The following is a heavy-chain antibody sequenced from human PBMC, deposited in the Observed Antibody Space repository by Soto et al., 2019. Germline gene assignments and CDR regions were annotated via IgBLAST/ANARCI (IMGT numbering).Heavy chain of an antibody. CDR3: ATDRNDILTGHTVDY. J-gene: IGHJ4*02. D-gene: IGHD3-9*01. CDR2: IYDSWST. V-gene: IGHV4-30-4*01. Sequence: TSETLFLTFNVSGGSISSGDYYWSLIRQPTGKGLEWIGYIYDSWSTYYNQSLKSRVTISVDTSKKQFSLKMSSVTAADTAVYYCATDRNDILTGHTVDYWGQGTMVPVSS. CDR1: GGSISSGDYY.